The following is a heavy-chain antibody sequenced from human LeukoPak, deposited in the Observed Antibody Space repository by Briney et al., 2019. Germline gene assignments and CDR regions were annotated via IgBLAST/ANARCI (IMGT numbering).Heavy chain of an antibody. CDR1: GGSFSGYY. CDR3: AREGIVGATGTFDY. Sequence: PSETLSLTCAVYGGSFSGYYWSWIRQPPGKGLEWIGEINHSGSTNYNPSLKSRVTISVDKSKNQFSLKLSSVTAADTAVYYCAREGIVGATGTFDYWGQGTLVTVSS. D-gene: IGHD1-26*01. CDR2: INHSGST. V-gene: IGHV4-34*01. J-gene: IGHJ4*02.